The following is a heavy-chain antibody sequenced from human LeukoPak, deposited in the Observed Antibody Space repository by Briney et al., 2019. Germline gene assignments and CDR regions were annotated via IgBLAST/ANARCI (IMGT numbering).Heavy chain of an antibody. V-gene: IGHV3-30*02. D-gene: IGHD2/OR15-2a*01. CDR1: GFTFSSYG. Sequence: GGSLRLSCAASGFTFSSYGMSWVRQAPGKGLEWVAFIRYDGSNKYYADSVKGRFTISRDNSKNTLYLQMGSLRAEDMAVYYCARDRRVLRQTWKYFGLWGRGTLVTVSS. CDR2: IRYDGSNK. J-gene: IGHJ2*01. CDR3: ARDRRVLRQTWKYFGL.